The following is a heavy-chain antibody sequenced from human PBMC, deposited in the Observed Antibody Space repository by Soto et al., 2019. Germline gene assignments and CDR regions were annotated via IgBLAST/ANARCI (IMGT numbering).Heavy chain of an antibody. CDR3: AGPNNREENFDY. CDR2: SSYTADT. CDR1: GVSIRSYF. J-gene: IGHJ4*02. V-gene: IGHV4-59*01. D-gene: IGHD3-10*01. Sequence: PSVTLSCPGIVCGVSIRSYFCSWLRQPPGYALEWICSSSYTADTRHCPSLERRATLSADQSKKQFYLSLSPVSAADTALYLCAGPNNREENFDYWDQGALVTVSS.